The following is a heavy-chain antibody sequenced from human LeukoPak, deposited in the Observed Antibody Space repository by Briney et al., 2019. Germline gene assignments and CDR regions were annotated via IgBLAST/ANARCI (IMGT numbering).Heavy chain of an antibody. CDR1: GGSFSGYY. J-gene: IGHJ4*02. CDR3: ARASLPPYYFDY. CDR2: INHSGST. V-gene: IGHV4-34*01. Sequence: SETLSLTCAVYGGSFSGYYWSWIRQPPGKGLEWIGEINHSGSTNYNPSLKSRVTISVDTSKNQFSLKLSSVTAADTAVYYCARASLPPYYFDYWGQGTLVTVSS.